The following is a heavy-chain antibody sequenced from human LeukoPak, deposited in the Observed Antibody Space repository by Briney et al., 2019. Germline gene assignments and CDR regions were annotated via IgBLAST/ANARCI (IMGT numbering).Heavy chain of an antibody. CDR1: GYTFTSYG. V-gene: IGHV1-18*01. CDR2: ISAYNGNT. J-gene: IGHJ6*02. CDR3: ARSDSSGWVHVLYYYYYYGMDV. Sequence: GASVKVSCKASGYTFTSYGISWVRQAPGQGLEWMGWISAYNGNTNYAQKLQGRVTMTTDTSTSTAYMELRSLRSDDTAVYYCARSDSSGWVHVLYYYYYYGMDVWGQGTTVTVSS. D-gene: IGHD6-19*01.